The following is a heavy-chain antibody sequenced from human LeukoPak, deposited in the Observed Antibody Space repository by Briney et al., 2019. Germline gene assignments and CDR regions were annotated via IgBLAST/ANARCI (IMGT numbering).Heavy chain of an antibody. V-gene: IGHV3-48*03. CDR2: ISSSGTTI. CDR3: ARVGVVVAATGNLWFDP. D-gene: IGHD2-15*01. J-gene: IGHJ5*02. Sequence: PGGSLRLSCAASGFTFSSYEMNWVRQAPGKGLEWVSYISSSGTTIYYADSVKGRFTISRDNAKNSLYLQMHSLRAEDTAVYYCARVGVVVAATGNLWFDPWGQGTLVTVSS. CDR1: GFTFSSYE.